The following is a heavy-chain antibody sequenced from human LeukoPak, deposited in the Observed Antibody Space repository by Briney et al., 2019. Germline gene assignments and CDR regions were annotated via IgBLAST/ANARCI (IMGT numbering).Heavy chain of an antibody. D-gene: IGHD6-19*01. Sequence: GGSLRLSCAASGFTFSSYGMHWVRQAPGKGLEWVAVISYDGSNGYYADSVKGRFTISRDNSKNTLYLQMNSLRAEDTAVYYCAKDAPTSYSSGWPIDYWGQGTLVTVSS. CDR1: GFTFSSYG. V-gene: IGHV3-30*18. J-gene: IGHJ4*02. CDR3: AKDAPTSYSSGWPIDY. CDR2: ISYDGSNG.